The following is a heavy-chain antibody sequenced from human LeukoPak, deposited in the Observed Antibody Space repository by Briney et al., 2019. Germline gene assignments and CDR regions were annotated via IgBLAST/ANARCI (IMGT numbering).Heavy chain of an antibody. J-gene: IGHJ1*01. D-gene: IGHD2-21*02. CDR1: GFTFSNYD. CDR3: TSWGDTTAEYFQR. CDR2: ISYDGSNK. Sequence: GGSLRLSCAASGFTFSNYDIHWVRQAPGKGLEWVAVISYDGSNKYYADSVKGRFTISRDNSKNTLYLQVNSLRAEDTAVYYCTSWGDTTAEYFQRWGQGTLVTVSS. V-gene: IGHV3-30*03.